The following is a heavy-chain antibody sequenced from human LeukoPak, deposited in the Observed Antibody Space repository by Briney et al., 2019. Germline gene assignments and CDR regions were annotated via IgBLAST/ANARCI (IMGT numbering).Heavy chain of an antibody. CDR3: ARWGIVGHDAFDL. D-gene: IGHD1-26*01. CDR2: IRYDGNDH. V-gene: IGHV3-33*08. J-gene: IGHJ3*01. CDR1: GFTFGRYG. Sequence: PGRSLRLSCAGSGFTFGRYGMHWVRQAPGKGLEWVALIRYDGNDHWYGDSAKGRFTISRDNSKDTVYLQMDSLRDEDTAVYYCARWGIVGHDAFDLWGQGTMVTVSS.